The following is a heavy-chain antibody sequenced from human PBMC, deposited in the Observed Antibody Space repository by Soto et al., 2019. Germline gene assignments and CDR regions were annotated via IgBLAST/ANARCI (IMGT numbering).Heavy chain of an antibody. D-gene: IGHD3-16*01. V-gene: IGHV1-58*01. CDR2: IVVGSGNT. CDR1: GFTFTSSA. CDR3: AASHYVWGSSSDY. Sequence: SVKVSCKASGFTFTSSAVQWVRQARGQRLEWIGWIVVGSGNTNYAQKFQERVTITRDMSTSTAYMELSSLRSEDTAVYYCAASHYVWGSSSDYWGQGTLVTVSS. J-gene: IGHJ4*02.